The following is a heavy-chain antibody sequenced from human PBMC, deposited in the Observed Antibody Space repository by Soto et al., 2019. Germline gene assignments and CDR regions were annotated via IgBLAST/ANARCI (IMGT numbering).Heavy chain of an antibody. Sequence: QVQLVQSGAEVKKPGASVKVSCKASGYTFTGYYMHWVRQAPGQGLAWMGWINPNSGGTNYAQKFQGWVTMTRDTSISTAYMELSRLRSDDTAVYYCAASMPDSLYSSSSNPMGYWGQGTLVTVSS. CDR2: INPNSGGT. V-gene: IGHV1-2*04. CDR3: AASMPDSLYSSSSNPMGY. D-gene: IGHD6-6*01. CDR1: GYTFTGYY. J-gene: IGHJ4*02.